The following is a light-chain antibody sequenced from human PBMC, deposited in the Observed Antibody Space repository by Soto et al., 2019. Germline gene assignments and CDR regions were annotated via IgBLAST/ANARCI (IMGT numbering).Light chain of an antibody. CDR3: QQYSRYST. J-gene: IGKJ4*01. CDR1: QSISTW. CDR2: DAS. V-gene: IGKV1-5*01. Sequence: DIQMTQSPSTLPASVGDRVTITCRASQSISTWLAWYQQKPGKAPKLLIYDASNLESGVPSRFSGSGSGTEFTLTISSLQPDDFATYYCQQYSRYSTFGGGTKVDIK.